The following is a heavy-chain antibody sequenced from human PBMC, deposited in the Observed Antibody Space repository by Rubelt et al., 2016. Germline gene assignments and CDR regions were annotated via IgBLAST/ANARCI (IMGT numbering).Heavy chain of an antibody. J-gene: IGHJ5*02. CDR1: GGSISTGGYY. Sequence: QVQLRESGPGLVKPSQTLSLTCSVSGGSISTGGYYWSWIRQHPAKGLEWIGYIYYSGSTYYSPSLRSRVTLSVDASKNQFALKAATDPFSRKRWSVTAADPSWYYCASYRRFGRFDPWGQGTLVTVSS. D-gene: IGHD1-26*01. CDR2: IYYSGST. CDR3: TAADPSWYYCASYRRFGRFDP. V-gene: IGHV4-31*08.